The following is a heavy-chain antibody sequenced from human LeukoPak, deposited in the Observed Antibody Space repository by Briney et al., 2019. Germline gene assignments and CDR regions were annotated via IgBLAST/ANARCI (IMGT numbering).Heavy chain of an antibody. V-gene: IGHV3-7*04. CDR3: ARGNLVDDY. J-gene: IGHJ4*02. Sequence: GGSLRLSCAASGFSFSNYWMTWVRQAPGKRPEWVANIKEDGSEKYYADSVKGRFTISRDNAKNSLFLQMNSLRADDTAVYHCARGNLVDDYWGQGTLVTVSS. CDR2: IKEDGSEK. CDR1: GFSFSNYW.